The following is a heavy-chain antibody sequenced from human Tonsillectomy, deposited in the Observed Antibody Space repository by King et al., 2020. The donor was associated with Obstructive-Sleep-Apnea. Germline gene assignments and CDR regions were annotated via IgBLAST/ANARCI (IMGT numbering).Heavy chain of an antibody. CDR2: IYYSGST. Sequence: VQLQESGPGLVKPSQTLSLTCTVSGGSISSGGYYWSWIRQHPGKGLEWIVYIYYSGSTYYNPSLKSRVTISVDTSKNQFSLKLSSVTAADTAVYYCAREGRYGDYVGYFDYWGQGTLVTVSS. CDR3: AREGRYGDYVGYFDY. CDR1: GGSISSGGYY. V-gene: IGHV4-31*03. J-gene: IGHJ4*02. D-gene: IGHD4-17*01.